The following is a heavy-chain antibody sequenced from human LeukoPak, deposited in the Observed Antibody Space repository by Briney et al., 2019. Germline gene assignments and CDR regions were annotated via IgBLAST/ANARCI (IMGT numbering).Heavy chain of an antibody. CDR2: INPSGGST. Sequence: GASVKVSCKASGYTFTSYYMHWVRQAPGQGLEWMGIINPSGGSTSYAQKFQGRVTMTRGTSTSTVYMELSSLRSEDTAVYYCARDPSYYDSSGYYPFDYWGQGTLVTVSS. D-gene: IGHD3-22*01. J-gene: IGHJ4*02. CDR3: ARDPSYYDSSGYYPFDY. V-gene: IGHV1-46*01. CDR1: GYTFTSYY.